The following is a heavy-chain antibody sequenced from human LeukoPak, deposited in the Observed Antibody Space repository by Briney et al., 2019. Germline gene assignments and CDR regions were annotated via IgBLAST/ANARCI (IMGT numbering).Heavy chain of an antibody. CDR1: GFTFSSYG. CDR2: IWYDGSNK. D-gene: IGHD1-1*01. Sequence: HPGGSLRLSCAASGFTFSSYGMHWVRQAPVKGLEWVAVIWYDGSNKYYADSVKGRFTISRDNSKNTLYLQMNSLRAEDTAVYYCASEFTGFTTEYYFDYWGQGTLVTVSS. V-gene: IGHV3-33*01. CDR3: ASEFTGFTTEYYFDY. J-gene: IGHJ4*02.